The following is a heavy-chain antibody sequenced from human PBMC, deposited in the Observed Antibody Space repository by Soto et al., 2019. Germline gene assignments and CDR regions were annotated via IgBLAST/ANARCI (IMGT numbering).Heavy chain of an antibody. CDR3: ASQGLYYYGLDV. CDR2: INNDGSTT. Sequence: PGGSLRLSCAASGFPFSTYWTHWVRQAPGKGPVWVSRINNDGSTTRYADSVKGRFTISRDNAKNTLYLQMNSLRAEDTAVYYCASQGLYYYGLDVWGQGTTVTVSS. J-gene: IGHJ6*02. CDR1: GFPFSTYW. V-gene: IGHV3-74*01.